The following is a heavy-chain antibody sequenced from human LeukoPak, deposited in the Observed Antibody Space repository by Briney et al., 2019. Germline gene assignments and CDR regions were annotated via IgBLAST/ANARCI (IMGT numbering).Heavy chain of an antibody. Sequence: GGSLRLSCAASGFIFSSYWMHWVRQAPGKGLVWVSRINPDGSSTTYADSVKGRFTISRDNAKNTLSLQMNSLRAEDTAVYYCARVGYNYGYDYWGQRTLVTVSS. D-gene: IGHD5-18*01. J-gene: IGHJ4*02. CDR2: INPDGSST. CDR1: GFIFSSYW. V-gene: IGHV3-74*01. CDR3: ARVGYNYGYDY.